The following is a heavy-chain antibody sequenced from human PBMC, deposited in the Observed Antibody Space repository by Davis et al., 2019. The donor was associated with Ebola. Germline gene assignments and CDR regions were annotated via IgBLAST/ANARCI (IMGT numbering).Heavy chain of an antibody. V-gene: IGHV3-30-3*01. J-gene: IGHJ6*02. Sequence: GESLKISCAASGFTFSSYAMHWVRQAPGKGLEWVAVISYDGSNKYYADSVKGRFTISRDNSKNTLYLQMNSLRAEDTAVYYCARESYSSGWYVGYYYYGMDVWGQGTTVTVSS. D-gene: IGHD6-19*01. CDR2: ISYDGSNK. CDR1: GFTFSSYA. CDR3: ARESYSSGWYVGYYYYGMDV.